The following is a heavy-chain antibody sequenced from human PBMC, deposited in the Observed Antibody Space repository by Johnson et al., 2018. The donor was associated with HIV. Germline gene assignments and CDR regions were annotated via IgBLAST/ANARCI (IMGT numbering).Heavy chain of an antibody. D-gene: IGHD5-18*01. CDR1: GFTFSSYA. V-gene: IGHV3-48*03. J-gene: IGHJ3*02. CDR3: AKGGYSYGNAFDI. CDR2: ISSSGSTI. Sequence: VQLVESGGGLVQPGGSLRLSCAASGFTFSSYAMHWVRQAPGKGLEWVSYISSSGSTIYYADSVKGRFTISTDNAKNSLYLQMNSLRAEDTAVYYCAKGGYSYGNAFDIWGQGTMVTVSS.